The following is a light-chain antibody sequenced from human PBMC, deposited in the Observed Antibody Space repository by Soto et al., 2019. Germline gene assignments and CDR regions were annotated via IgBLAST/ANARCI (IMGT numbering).Light chain of an antibody. CDR3: SSYAGGNKI. J-gene: IGLJ2*01. V-gene: IGLV2-8*01. CDR2: EVT. Sequence: QSVLTQPPSASGSPGQSVTISCTGTSSDVGGYNYVSWYQQHPGQAPKLIISEVTKRPSGVPDRFSGSKSGNTASLTVSGLQAEDEADYYCSSYAGGNKIFGGGTKLTVL. CDR1: SSDVGGYNY.